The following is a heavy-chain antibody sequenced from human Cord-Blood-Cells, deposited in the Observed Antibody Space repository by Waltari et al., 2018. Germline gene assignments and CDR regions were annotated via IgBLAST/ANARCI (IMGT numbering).Heavy chain of an antibody. Sequence: QVHLPQWGAGLLKPSETLSLTCAVYGGSFIGYYWIWIRQPPGKGLEWIGEIKHSGSTNYKPSLKSRVTISVDTSKNKFSLKLSSLTAADTAVYYCARLPISGSYDYWGQGTLVTVSS. V-gene: IGHV4-34*01. CDR3: ARLPISGSYDY. D-gene: IGHD1-26*01. J-gene: IGHJ4*02. CDR1: GGSFIGYY. CDR2: IKHSGST.